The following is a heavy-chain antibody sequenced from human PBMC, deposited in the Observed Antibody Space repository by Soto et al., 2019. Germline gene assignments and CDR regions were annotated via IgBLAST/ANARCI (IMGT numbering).Heavy chain of an antibody. CDR1: GGTFSSYA. CDR2: INPIFGKA. J-gene: IGHJ4*02. V-gene: IGHV1-69*06. CDR3: ARDTPDITTVPGH. Sequence: SVKVSCKASGGTFSSYAISWVRQAPGQGLEWMGGINPIFGKANYAQKFQGRVTITGDNSMSTAYMELSSLRSDDTAVYYCARDTPDITTVPGHWGQGTLVTVSS. D-gene: IGHD4-17*01.